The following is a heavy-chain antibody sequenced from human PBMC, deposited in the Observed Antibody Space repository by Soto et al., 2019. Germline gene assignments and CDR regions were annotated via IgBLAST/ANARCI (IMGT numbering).Heavy chain of an antibody. V-gene: IGHV3-21*01. CDR1: GFTFSSYS. CDR2: ISSSSSYI. D-gene: IGHD3-16*01. J-gene: IGHJ4*02. CDR3: ASNPWRGKLPTEFDY. Sequence: GGSLRLSCAASGFTFSSYSMNWVRQAPGKGLEWVSSISSSSSYIYYADSVKGRFTISRDNAKNSLYLQMNSLRAEDTAVYYCASNPWRGKLPTEFDYWGQGTLVTVSS.